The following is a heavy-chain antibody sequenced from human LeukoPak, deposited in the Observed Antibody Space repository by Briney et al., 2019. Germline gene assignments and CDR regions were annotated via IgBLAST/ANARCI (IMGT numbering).Heavy chain of an antibody. D-gene: IGHD4-17*01. CDR1: GGSISSYY. CDR2: THYSGST. Sequence: SETLSLTCTVSGGSISSYYWSWIRQPPGKGLEWIGYTHYSGSTKYNPSLKSRVTMSVDTSKNQFSLKLSSVTAADTAVYYCARGYGDYGDAFDIWGQGTMVTVSS. CDR3: ARGYGDYGDAFDI. V-gene: IGHV4-59*08. J-gene: IGHJ3*02.